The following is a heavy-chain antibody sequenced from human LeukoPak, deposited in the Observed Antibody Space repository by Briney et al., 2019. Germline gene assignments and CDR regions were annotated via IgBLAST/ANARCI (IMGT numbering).Heavy chain of an antibody. V-gene: IGHV4-61*01. D-gene: IGHD7-27*01. CDR1: GGSVSSGSYY. Sequence: SETLSLTCTVSGGSVSSGSYYWSWIRQPPGKGLEWIGYIYYSGSTNYNPFLKSRVTISVDTSKNQFSLKLSSVTAADTAVYYCARGSNWGGFDYWGQGTLVTVSS. CDR3: ARGSNWGGFDY. CDR2: IYYSGST. J-gene: IGHJ4*02.